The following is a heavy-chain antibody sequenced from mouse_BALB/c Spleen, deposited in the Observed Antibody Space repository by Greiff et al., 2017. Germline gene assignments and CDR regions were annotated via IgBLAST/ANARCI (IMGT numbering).Heavy chain of an antibody. V-gene: IGHV14-3*02. CDR1: GFNFKGSY. Sequence: DVQLQESGAELVKPGASVKLSCTASGFNFKGSYMHWVKQRPEQGLEWIGRIDPANGNTNYDPKFQGKATITADTSSNTAYLQLSSLTSEDTAVYYGARWGGYCAWFAYWGQGTLVTVSA. CDR2: IDPANGNT. J-gene: IGHJ3*01. CDR3: ARWGGYCAWFAY. D-gene: IGHD2-3*01.